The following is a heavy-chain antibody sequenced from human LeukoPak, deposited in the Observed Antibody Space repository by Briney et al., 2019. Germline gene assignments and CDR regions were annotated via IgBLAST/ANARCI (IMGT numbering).Heavy chain of an antibody. Sequence: GGSLRLSCAASGFTFSNYGMHWVRQAPGRGLEGVAFIQYDGNNKYYADSVKVRFTISRDNSRNTLYLQMNSLRSEDTAVYSCATDLDCSTTSCSGYFDFWGQGTLVTVSS. J-gene: IGHJ4*02. CDR1: GFTFSNYG. CDR2: IQYDGNNK. CDR3: ATDLDCSTTSCSGYFDF. V-gene: IGHV3-30*02. D-gene: IGHD2-2*01.